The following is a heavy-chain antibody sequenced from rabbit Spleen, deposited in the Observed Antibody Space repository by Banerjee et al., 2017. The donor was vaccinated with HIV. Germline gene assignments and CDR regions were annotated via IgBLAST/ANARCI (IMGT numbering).Heavy chain of an antibody. V-gene: IGHV1S7*01. J-gene: IGHJ4*01. CDR3: VRGASSSGYYSL. CDR1: GFDFNNYY. CDR2: IDPVFGTT. Sequence: QLVESGGGLVQPGGSLKLSCKASGFDFNNYYMSWVRQAPGKGLEWIGYIDPVFGTTYYANWVNGRFTISSHNAQNTLYLQLNSLTAADTATYFCVRGASSSGYYSLWGPGTLVTVS. D-gene: IGHD1-1*01.